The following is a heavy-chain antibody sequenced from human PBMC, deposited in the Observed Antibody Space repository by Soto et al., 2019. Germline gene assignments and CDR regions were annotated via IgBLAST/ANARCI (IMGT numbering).Heavy chain of an antibody. CDR3: ARDGSYYYDSSGYWSSENDAFDI. V-gene: IGHV3-7*03. Sequence: GGSLRLSCAASGFTFSSYWMSWVRQAPGKGLEWVANIKQDGSEKYYVDSVKGRFTISRDNAKNSLYLQMNSLRAEDTAVYYCARDGSYYYDSSGYWSSENDAFDIWGQGTMVTVSS. J-gene: IGHJ3*02. CDR2: IKQDGSEK. CDR1: GFTFSSYW. D-gene: IGHD3-22*01.